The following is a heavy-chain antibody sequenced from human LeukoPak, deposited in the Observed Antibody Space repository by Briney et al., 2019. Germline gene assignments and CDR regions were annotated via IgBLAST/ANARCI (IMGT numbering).Heavy chain of an antibody. CDR3: ARDGNPWNLDV. CDR2: IYYSGRT. J-gene: IGHJ2*01. CDR1: GGSISPYY. V-gene: IGHV4-59*01. Sequence: SETLSLTCTVSGGSISPYYWTWIRQSPGKALEWIGYIYYSGRTSYNPSLKSRVTMSVDTSKNQFSLQLSSVTAADAAVYYCARDGNPWNLDVWGRGTLVTVSS. D-gene: IGHD1-26*01.